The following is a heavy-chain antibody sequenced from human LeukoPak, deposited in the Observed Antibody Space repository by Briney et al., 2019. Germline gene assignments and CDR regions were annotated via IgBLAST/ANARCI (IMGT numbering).Heavy chain of an antibody. V-gene: IGHV1-3*01. CDR2: INAGNGNT. Sequence: ASVKVSCKASGYTFTSYAMHWVRQAPGQRLEWMGWINAGNGNTKYSQKFQGRVTITRDTSASTAYMELSSLRSEDTAVYYCARDGRYYYDSSGYRDYWGQGTLVTVSS. D-gene: IGHD3-22*01. J-gene: IGHJ4*02. CDR1: GYTFTSYA. CDR3: ARDGRYYYDSSGYRDY.